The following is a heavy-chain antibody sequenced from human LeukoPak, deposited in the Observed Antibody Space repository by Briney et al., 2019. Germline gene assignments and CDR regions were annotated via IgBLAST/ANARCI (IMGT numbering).Heavy chain of an antibody. CDR1: GGSISSYY. J-gene: IGHJ4*02. CDR2: IYTSGST. D-gene: IGHD2-2*01. V-gene: IGHV4-4*07. Sequence: KPSETLSLTCTVSGGSISSYYWSWIRQPAGKGLEWIGRIYTSGSTNYNPSLKSRVTISVDTSKNQFSLKLSSVTAADTAVYYCARDYCSSTSCYFDYWGQGTLVTVSS. CDR3: ARDYCSSTSCYFDY.